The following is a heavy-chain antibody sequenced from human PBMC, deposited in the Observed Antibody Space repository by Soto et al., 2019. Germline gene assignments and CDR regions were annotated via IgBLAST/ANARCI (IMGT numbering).Heavy chain of an antibody. CDR2: IYYSGST. CDR3: ARVARCSGGSCYGMDV. J-gene: IGHJ6*02. Sequence: SETLSLTCTVSGGSISSGGYYWSWIRQHPGKGLEWIGYIYYSGSTYYNPSLKSRVTISVDTSKSRFSLKLSSVTAADTAVYYCARVARCSGGSCYGMDVWGQGTTVTVSS. V-gene: IGHV4-31*03. D-gene: IGHD2-15*01. CDR1: GGSISSGGYY.